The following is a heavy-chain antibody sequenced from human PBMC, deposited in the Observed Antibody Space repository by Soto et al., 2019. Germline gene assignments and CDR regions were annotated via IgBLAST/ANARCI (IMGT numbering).Heavy chain of an antibody. CDR2: IKSKTDGGTT. J-gene: IGHJ3*02. CDR3: TTDPGIAVAGTGVGAFDS. V-gene: IGHV3-15*01. D-gene: IGHD6-19*01. Sequence: GGSLRLSCAASGFTFSNAWMSWVRQAPGKGLEWVGRIKSKTDGGTTDYAAPVKGRFTISRDDSKNTLYLQMNSLKTEDTAVYYCTTDPGIAVAGTGVGAFDSWGQGTMVTVSS. CDR1: GFTFSNAW.